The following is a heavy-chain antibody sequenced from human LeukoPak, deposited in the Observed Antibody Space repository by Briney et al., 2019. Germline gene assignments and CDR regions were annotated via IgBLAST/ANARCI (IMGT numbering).Heavy chain of an antibody. CDR1: GFTFSSYT. J-gene: IGHJ4*02. CDR3: ARNRGDPSYFDY. D-gene: IGHD4-17*01. Sequence: GGSLRLSCAASGFTFSSYTINWVRQAPGKGLEWVSSISSSSSYIYYADSVKGRFTISRDNAKNSLYLQMNSLRAEDTAVYYCARNRGDPSYFDYWGQGTLVTVSS. V-gene: IGHV3-21*01. CDR2: ISSSSSYI.